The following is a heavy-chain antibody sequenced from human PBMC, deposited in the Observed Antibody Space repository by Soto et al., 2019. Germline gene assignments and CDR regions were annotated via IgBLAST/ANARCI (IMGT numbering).Heavy chain of an antibody. V-gene: IGHV1-2*02. D-gene: IGHD3-10*01. CDR1: GYTFTGYY. CDR2: INPNSGGT. Sequence: ASVKVSCKASGYTFTGYYMHWVRQAPGQGLEWMGWINPNSGGTNYAQKFKGRVTMTRDTANSTAYMELSRLRSDDTAVYYCARDYGSGSYYGMDVWGQGTTVTVSS. CDR3: ARDYGSGSYYGMDV. J-gene: IGHJ6*02.